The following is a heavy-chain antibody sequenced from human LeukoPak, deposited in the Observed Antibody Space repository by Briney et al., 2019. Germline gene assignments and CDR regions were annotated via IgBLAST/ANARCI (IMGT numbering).Heavy chain of an antibody. Sequence: PGGSLRLSCASSGFTFSSYAMHWVRQAPGKGLEWVAVISYDGSNKYYADSVRGRFTISRDNSKNTLYLQMSSLRAEDTAIYYCAHPSTPDYGGLDYWGQGTLVTVSS. J-gene: IGHJ4*02. V-gene: IGHV3-30-3*01. D-gene: IGHD4-17*01. CDR1: GFTFSSYA. CDR3: AHPSTPDYGGLDY. CDR2: ISYDGSNK.